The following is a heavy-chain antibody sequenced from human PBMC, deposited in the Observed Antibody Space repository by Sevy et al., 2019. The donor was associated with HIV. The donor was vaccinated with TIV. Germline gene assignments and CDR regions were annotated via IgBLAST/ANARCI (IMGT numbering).Heavy chain of an antibody. D-gene: IGHD3-16*02. CDR2: ISSSSSII. Sequence: GGSLRLSCAASGFTFSSYSMNWVRQAPGKGLEWVSYISSSSSIIYDVDSVKGRFTISRDNAKNSQYLQMNSLRDEDTAVYYCARDHFYDYVWGSYRPDAFDIWGQGTMVTVSS. J-gene: IGHJ3*02. CDR3: ARDHFYDYVWGSYRPDAFDI. CDR1: GFTFSSYS. V-gene: IGHV3-48*02.